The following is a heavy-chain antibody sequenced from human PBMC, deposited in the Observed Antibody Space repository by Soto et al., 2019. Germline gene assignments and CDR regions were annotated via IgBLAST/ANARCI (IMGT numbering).Heavy chain of an antibody. J-gene: IGHJ4*02. V-gene: IGHV3-7*01. CDR3: ARDGAGGLLGFGAARGDY. CDR2: IKQDGSEK. D-gene: IGHD3-10*01. CDR1: GFTFSSYW. Sequence: EVQLVASGGGLVQPGGSLRLSGAASGFTFSSYWMSWVRQAPGKGLEWVANIKQDGSEKYYVDSGKGRFTISRDNAKNSLYLQMNSLRAEDTAVYYCARDGAGGLLGFGAARGDYWGQGTLGTFSS.